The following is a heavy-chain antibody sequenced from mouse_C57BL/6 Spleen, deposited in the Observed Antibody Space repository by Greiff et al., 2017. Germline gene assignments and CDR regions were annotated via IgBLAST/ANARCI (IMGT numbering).Heavy chain of an antibody. J-gene: IGHJ1*03. V-gene: IGHV5-16*01. CDR3: ARDGYFPDWYFDV. Sequence: EVKVVESEGGLVQPGSSMKLSCTASGFTFSDYYMSWVRQVPEKGLEWVANINYDGSSTYYLDSLTSRFIISRDNAKNILYLQMSSLKSEDTATYYWARDGYFPDWYFDVWGTGTTVTVSA. D-gene: IGHD2-3*01. CDR1: GFTFSDYY. CDR2: INYDGSST.